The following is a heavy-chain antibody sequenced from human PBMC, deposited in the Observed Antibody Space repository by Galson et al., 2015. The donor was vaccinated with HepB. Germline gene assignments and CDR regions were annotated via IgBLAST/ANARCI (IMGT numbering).Heavy chain of an antibody. CDR3: AGDRPVQLARDFDY. Sequence: SVKVSCKASGYIFSNFGVSWVRQAPGQGLEWMGWISVYNGDTKYAQKFQGRVTMTADTNTSTAYMEVRSLKSDDTAVYYCAGDRPVQLARDFDYWGQGTLVTVSS. D-gene: IGHD1-1*01. V-gene: IGHV1-18*01. CDR1: GYIFSNFG. J-gene: IGHJ4*02. CDR2: ISVYNGDT.